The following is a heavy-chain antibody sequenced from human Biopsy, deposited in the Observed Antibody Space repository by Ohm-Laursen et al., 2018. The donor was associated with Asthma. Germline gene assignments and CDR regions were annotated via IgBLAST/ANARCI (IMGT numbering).Heavy chain of an antibody. J-gene: IGHJ3*02. CDR3: VRDGTDDAFDI. V-gene: IGHV3-30*06. CDR1: GFSFSNFA. D-gene: IGHD1-1*01. Sequence: SLGLSCTASGFSFSNFAIHWVRQAPGKGLEWVGVISKDASTQDYADSVKGRFTMARDNSKNTLDLQMNSLREEDTAVYYCVRDGTDDAFDIWGQGTVVSVSS. CDR2: ISKDASTQ.